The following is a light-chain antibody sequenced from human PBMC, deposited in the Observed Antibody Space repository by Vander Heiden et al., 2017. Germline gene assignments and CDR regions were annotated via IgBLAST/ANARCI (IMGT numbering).Light chain of an antibody. J-gene: IGLJ2*01. CDR1: SNDVGAYIY. CDR3: ASYAGINNFVG. CDR2: EVT. V-gene: IGLV2-8*01. Sequence: QSALTQPPSASGSPGQSVTISCTGTSNDVGAYIYVSWYQQHPGRAPKLMSYEVTKRPSGVPDRFSGSKSGNTASLTVSGLRAEDEADYDCASYAGINNFVGFGGGTKLTVL.